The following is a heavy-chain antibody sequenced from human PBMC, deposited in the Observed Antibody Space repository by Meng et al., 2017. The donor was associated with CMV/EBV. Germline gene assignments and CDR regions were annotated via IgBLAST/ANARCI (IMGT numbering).Heavy chain of an antibody. D-gene: IGHD3-9*01. Sequence: GESLKISCAASGFTFSSYAMSWVRQAPGKGLEWVSFIYRGGVSTYYADSVRGRFTISGDNSKNALYLQMNSLRAEDTAVYYCAKGGSLRYFDWYPVDYWGQGTLVTVSS. V-gene: IGHV3-23*03. CDR3: AKGGSLRYFDWYPVDY. CDR1: GFTFSSYA. J-gene: IGHJ4*02. CDR2: IYRGGVST.